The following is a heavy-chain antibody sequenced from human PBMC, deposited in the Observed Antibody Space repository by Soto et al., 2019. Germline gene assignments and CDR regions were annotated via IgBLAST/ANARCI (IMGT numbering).Heavy chain of an antibody. D-gene: IGHD2-8*02. CDR1: GFSFSSYW. Sequence: EVQLVESGGGLVQPGGSLRLSCADSGFSFSSYWMHWLRQGPEKGLVWVSRINTDGSSTNYADSVKGRFTISRDNAKSTLYLQMNSLRAEDTALYYCARSTGGYYTDWGQGTVVTVSS. CDR2: INTDGSST. CDR3: ARSTGGYYTD. J-gene: IGHJ3*01. V-gene: IGHV3-74*01.